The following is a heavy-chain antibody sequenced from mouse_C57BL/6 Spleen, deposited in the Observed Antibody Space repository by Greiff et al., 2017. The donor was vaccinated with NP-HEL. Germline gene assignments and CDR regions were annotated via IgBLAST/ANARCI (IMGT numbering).Heavy chain of an antibody. J-gene: IGHJ1*03. CDR2: ISDGGSYT. D-gene: IGHD1-1*01. CDR3: ARSHYYGSSYWYFDV. Sequence: EVQLVESGGGLVKPGGSLKLSCAASGFTFSSYAMSWVRQTPEKRLEWVATISDGGSYTYYPDNVKGRFTISRDNAKNNLYLQMSHLKSEDTAMYYCARSHYYGSSYWYFDVWGTGTTVTVSS. CDR1: GFTFSSYA. V-gene: IGHV5-4*01.